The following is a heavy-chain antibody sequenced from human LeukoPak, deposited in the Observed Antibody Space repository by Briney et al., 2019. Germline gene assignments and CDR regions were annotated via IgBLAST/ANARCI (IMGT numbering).Heavy chain of an antibody. J-gene: IGHJ3*02. CDR1: GGSISSYY. D-gene: IGHD2-2*01. Sequence: SETLSLTCTVSGGSISSYYRSWIRQPPGKGLEWIGYIYYSGSTNYNPSLKSRVTISVDTSKNQFSLKLSSVTAADTAVYYCARTGIVVVPAADDAFDIWGQGTMVTVSS. V-gene: IGHV4-59*01. CDR3: ARTGIVVVPAADDAFDI. CDR2: IYYSGST.